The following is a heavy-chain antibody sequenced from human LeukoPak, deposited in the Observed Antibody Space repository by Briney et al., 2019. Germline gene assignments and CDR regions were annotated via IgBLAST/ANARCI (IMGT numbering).Heavy chain of an antibody. J-gene: IGHJ6*03. CDR3: ARALSWTTESYYYMDV. D-gene: IGHD3/OR15-3a*01. CDR2: MNPNSGNT. CDR1: GYTFNSYD. V-gene: IGHV1-8*01. Sequence: GASVKVSCKASGYTFNSYDINWVRQATGQGLEWMGWMNPNSGNTGYAQKFQGRVTMTKNNSITTVYMELSSLRSEDTAVYYCARALSWTTESYYYMDVRGKGTKVTVSS.